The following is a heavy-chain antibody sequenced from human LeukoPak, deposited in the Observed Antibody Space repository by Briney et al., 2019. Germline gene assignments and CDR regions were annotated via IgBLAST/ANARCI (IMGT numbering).Heavy chain of an antibody. CDR2: ISGSGSTI. CDR3: ARERGYDFWSGSRVLFDY. J-gene: IGHJ4*02. V-gene: IGHV3-48*04. Sequence: GGSLRLSCAASGFTFSSYAMSWVRQAPGKGLEWVSYISGSGSTIYYADSVKGRFTISRDNAKNSLYLQMNSLRAEDTAVYYCARERGYDFWSGSRVLFDYWGQGTLVTVSS. D-gene: IGHD3-3*01. CDR1: GFTFSSYA.